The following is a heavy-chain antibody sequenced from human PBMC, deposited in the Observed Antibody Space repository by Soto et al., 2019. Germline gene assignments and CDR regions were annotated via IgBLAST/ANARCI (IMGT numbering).Heavy chain of an antibody. J-gene: IGHJ6*02. V-gene: IGHV3-7*01. CDR2: IKQDGSEK. CDR3: ARGHYDFWRKYYGMEV. CDR1: GFTFSSYW. Sequence: PGGSLRLSCAASGFTFSSYWMSWVRQAPGKGLEWVANIKQDGSEKYYVDSVKGRFTISRDNAKNSLYLQMNSLRAEDTAVYDCARGHYDFWRKYYGMEVCGQGTTVTVS. D-gene: IGHD3-3*01.